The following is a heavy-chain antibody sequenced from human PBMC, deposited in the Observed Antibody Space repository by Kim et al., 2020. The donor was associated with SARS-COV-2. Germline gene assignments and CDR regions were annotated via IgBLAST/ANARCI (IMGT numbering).Heavy chain of an antibody. CDR2: ISAYNDKI. CDR3: ARVTYTTSWWSWFDP. D-gene: IGHD3-16*01. V-gene: IGHV1-18*01. CDR1: GYSFSNYA. Sequence: ASVKDSCETSGYSFSNYAVSWVRQAPGQGLEWMGCISAYNDKIHYARNFQGRVTMTADISTSTAYMELRSLRSDDTAVYYCARVTYTTSWWSWFDPWGPGTLVTVSS. J-gene: IGHJ5*02.